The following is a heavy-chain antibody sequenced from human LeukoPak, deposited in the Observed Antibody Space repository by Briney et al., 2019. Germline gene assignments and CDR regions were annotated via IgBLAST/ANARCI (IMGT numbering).Heavy chain of an antibody. V-gene: IGHV3-23*01. Sequence: GGSLRLSCAASGLTFSSYPMSWVRQAPGKGPEWVSALIGSGGSTYYADSVKGRFTISRENSKNTLYLQMNSLRAEDTAVYYCAKLGDVADSYYFDYWGQGTLVTVSS. CDR1: GLTFSSYP. J-gene: IGHJ4*02. D-gene: IGHD6-19*01. CDR3: AKLGDVADSYYFDY. CDR2: LIGSGGST.